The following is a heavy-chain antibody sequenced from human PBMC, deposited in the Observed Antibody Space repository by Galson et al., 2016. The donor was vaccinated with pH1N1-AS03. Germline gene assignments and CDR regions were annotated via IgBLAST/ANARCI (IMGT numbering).Heavy chain of an antibody. Sequence: LSLTCTVSGGSISSGGYYWNWIRQHPGKGLEWIGYLFHSGSTYYNPSLESLVSISVDTSKNQFSLKLKSVTAADTAVYYCARQDSGAYYLDSWGPGTLVTVSS. CDR3: ARQDSGAYYLDS. CDR1: GGSISSGGYY. V-gene: IGHV4-31*01. D-gene: IGHD1-26*01. J-gene: IGHJ4*02. CDR2: LFHSGST.